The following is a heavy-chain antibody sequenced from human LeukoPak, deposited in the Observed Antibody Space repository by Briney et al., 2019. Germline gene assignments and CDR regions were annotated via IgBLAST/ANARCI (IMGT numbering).Heavy chain of an antibody. CDR2: ITWNSGSL. D-gene: IGHD6-13*01. CDR3: AKADIAAPAAPFDY. V-gene: IGHV3-9*01. J-gene: IGHJ4*02. Sequence: GRSLRLSCAASGFTFDDYAMHWVRQAPGKGLEWVSGITWNSGSLGYADSVKGRFTISRDNAKNSLYLQMNSLRAEDTALYYCAKADIAAPAAPFDYWGQGTLVTVSS. CDR1: GFTFDDYA.